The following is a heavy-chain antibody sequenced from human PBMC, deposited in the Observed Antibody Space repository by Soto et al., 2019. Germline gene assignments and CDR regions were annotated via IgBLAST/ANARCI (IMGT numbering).Heavy chain of an antibody. Sequence: GGSLRLSCAASGFTFGSYAMSWVRQAPGKGLEWVSGISGSGGSTYYADSVKGRFTISRDNSKNTLYLQMNSLRAEDTAIYYCGVAPTVYYHYGLDIWGQGTTVTVSS. CDR1: GFTFGSYA. V-gene: IGHV3-23*01. D-gene: IGHD2-15*01. CDR3: GVAPTVYYHYGLDI. J-gene: IGHJ6*02. CDR2: ISGSGGST.